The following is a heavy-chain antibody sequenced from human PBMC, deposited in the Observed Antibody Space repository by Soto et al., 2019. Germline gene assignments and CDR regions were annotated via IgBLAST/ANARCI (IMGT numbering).Heavy chain of an antibody. CDR3: ASSATEYSYDRLAV. V-gene: IGHV1-3*01. Sequence: ASVKVSCKASGFRFNNYVIHWVRQAPGQRLEWMGWIHAGNGATEYSQNFQDRVTITRDTSANTGYMDLSRLTSEDTALYYCASSATEYSYDRLAVWGQGTTVTVSS. CDR2: IHAGNGAT. J-gene: IGHJ6*02. CDR1: GFRFNNYV. D-gene: IGHD5-18*01.